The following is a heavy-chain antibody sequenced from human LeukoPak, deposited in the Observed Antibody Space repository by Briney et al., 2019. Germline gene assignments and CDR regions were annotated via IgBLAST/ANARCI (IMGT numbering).Heavy chain of an antibody. V-gene: IGHV1-46*01. J-gene: IGHJ4*02. CDR1: GYTFTNYH. Sequence: ASVKVSCKASGYTFTNYHIHWVRQAPGQGLECMGLINPSRGSTTYAEKFQGRVTMTRDTSKNQFSLKLSSVTAADTAVYYCAYGDYDFDYWGQGTLVTVSS. CDR3: AYGDYDFDY. D-gene: IGHD4-17*01. CDR2: INPSRGST.